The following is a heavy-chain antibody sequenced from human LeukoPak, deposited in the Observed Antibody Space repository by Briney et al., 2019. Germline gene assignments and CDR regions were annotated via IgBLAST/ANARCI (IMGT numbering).Heavy chain of an antibody. Sequence: ASVKLSCKASGGTFSSYAISWVRQAPGQGLEWMGGIIPIFGTANYAQKFQGRVTITADESTSTAYMELSSLRSEDTAVYYCARVPAVMVGGSYGMDVWGQGTTVTVSS. D-gene: IGHD2-2*01. V-gene: IGHV1-69*01. CDR2: IIPIFGTA. CDR3: ARVPAVMVGGSYGMDV. CDR1: GGTFSSYA. J-gene: IGHJ6*02.